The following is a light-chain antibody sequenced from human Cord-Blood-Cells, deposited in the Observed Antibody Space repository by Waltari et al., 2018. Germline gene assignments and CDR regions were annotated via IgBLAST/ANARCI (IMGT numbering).Light chain of an antibody. J-gene: IGLJ2*01. CDR2: DVS. Sequence: QSALPQPASVSGSPGQSITIPCTGTSSDVGGYHYVSWYQQHPGKAPKLMIYDVSNRPSGVSNRFSGSKSGNTASLTISGLQAEDEADYYCSSYTSSSTVVFGGGTKLTVL. V-gene: IGLV2-14*01. CDR3: SSYTSSSTVV. CDR1: SSDVGGYHY.